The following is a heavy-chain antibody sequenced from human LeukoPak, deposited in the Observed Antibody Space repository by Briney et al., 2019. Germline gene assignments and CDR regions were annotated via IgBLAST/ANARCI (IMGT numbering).Heavy chain of an antibody. CDR2: ISGSGGST. J-gene: IGHJ4*02. V-gene: IGHV3-23*01. D-gene: IGHD4-17*01. CDR1: GFTFSNYA. CDR3: AKGRSTVKDYFDY. Sequence: PGGSLRLSCAASGFTFSNYAMTWVRQAPGRGLEWVSAISGSGGSTYYADSVKGRFAISRDNSENTLYLQMISLRADDTAVYYCAKGRSTVKDYFDYWGPGTPVTVAA.